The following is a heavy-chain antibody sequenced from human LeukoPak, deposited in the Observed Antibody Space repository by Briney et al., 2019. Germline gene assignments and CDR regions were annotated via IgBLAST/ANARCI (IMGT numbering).Heavy chain of an antibody. CDR3: ARQGGYIAPLAL. V-gene: IGHV4-59*08. CDR1: AGSISSYY. J-gene: IGHJ4*02. D-gene: IGHD6-13*01. CDR2: ISYSGNT. Sequence: PSETLSLTCTVSAGSISSYYWSWIRQPPGKGLEWIGYISYSGNTNYNPSLMSRVTISVDTSKNQFSLKLSSVTAADTAVYYCARQGGYIAPLALWGQGTLVTVSA.